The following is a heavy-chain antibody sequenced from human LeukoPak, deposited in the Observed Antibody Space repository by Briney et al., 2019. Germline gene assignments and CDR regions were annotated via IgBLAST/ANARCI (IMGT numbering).Heavy chain of an antibody. CDR3: ARGGCSSTSCYHGDY. CDR1: GYAFTSYY. Sequence: GASVKVSCKASGYAFTSYYMHWVRQAPGQGLEWMGIINPSGGSTSYAQKFQGRVTMTRDTSTSTVYMELSSLRSEDTAVYYCARGGCSSTSCYHGDYWGQGTLVTVSS. J-gene: IGHJ4*02. V-gene: IGHV1-46*03. CDR2: INPSGGST. D-gene: IGHD2-2*01.